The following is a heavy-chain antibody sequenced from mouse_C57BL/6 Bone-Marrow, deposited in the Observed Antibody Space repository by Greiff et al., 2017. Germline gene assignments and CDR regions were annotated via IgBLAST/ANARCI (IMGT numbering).Heavy chain of an antibody. CDR3: ARYSDGYSEGYFDY. CDR2: IDPSDSYT. CDR1: GYTFTSYW. V-gene: IGHV1-69*01. J-gene: IGHJ2*01. Sequence: QVQLKQPGAELVMPGASVKLSCKASGYTFTSYWMHWVKQRPGQGLEWIGEIDPSDSYTNYNQKFKGKSTLTVDKSSSTAYMQLSSLTSEDSAVYYCARYSDGYSEGYFDYWGQGTTLTVSS. D-gene: IGHD2-3*01.